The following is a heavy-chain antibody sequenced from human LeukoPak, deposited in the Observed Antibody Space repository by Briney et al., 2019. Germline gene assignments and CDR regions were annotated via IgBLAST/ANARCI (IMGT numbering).Heavy chain of an antibody. V-gene: IGHV4-59*01. CDR3: ARGEWDLLFDY. CDR1: GGSISSYY. J-gene: IGHJ4*02. CDR2: IYYSGST. Sequence: PSETLSLTCTVSGGSISSYYWSWIRQPPGKGLEWIGYIYYSGSTNYNPSLKSRVTISIDMSKNQFSLKLSSVTAADTAVYYCARGEWDLLFDYWGQGTLVTVSS. D-gene: IGHD1-26*01.